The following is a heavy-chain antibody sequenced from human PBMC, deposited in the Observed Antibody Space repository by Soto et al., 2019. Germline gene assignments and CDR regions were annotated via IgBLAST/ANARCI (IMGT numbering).Heavy chain of an antibody. CDR1: GFIFRNYA. CDR2: ISGSAGSR. Sequence: EVQLLESGGGLVQPGGSLRLSCAASGFIFRNYAMSWVRQAPGKGLEWVSAISGSAGSRYYADSVKGRFTIPRDNSKNTLDQKRNTLGAEDTAVYYGAKAESPQAHPDSWGQGTLVTVPS. V-gene: IGHV3-23*01. J-gene: IGHJ4*02. CDR3: AKAESPQAHPDS.